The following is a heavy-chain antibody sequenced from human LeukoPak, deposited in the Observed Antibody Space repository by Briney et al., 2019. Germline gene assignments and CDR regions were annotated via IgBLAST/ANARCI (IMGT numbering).Heavy chain of an antibody. CDR3: AKAPVTSCRGAFCYPFDY. CDR2: MSSSDDGR. D-gene: IGHD2-15*01. CDR1: GFTFSSYE. Sequence: GGSLRLSCAASGFTFSSYEMNWVRQAPGKGLEWVSAMSSSDDGRYYAASVRGRFTISRDTSRSTLYLQMNSLRAEDAAVYYCAKAPVTSCRGAFCYPFDYWGQGTLVTVSS. V-gene: IGHV3-23*01. J-gene: IGHJ4*02.